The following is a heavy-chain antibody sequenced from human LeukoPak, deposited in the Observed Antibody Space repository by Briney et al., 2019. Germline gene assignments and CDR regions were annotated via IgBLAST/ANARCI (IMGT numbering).Heavy chain of an antibody. CDR2: ISGSGGST. V-gene: IGHV3-23*01. CDR3: AKGKVGSSGWLIFFDY. D-gene: IGHD6-19*01. Sequence: GGSLRLSRAASGFNFSRYAMSWACHPPGEGREWVSSISGSGGSTYYADSVKGRFTISRDNSKNTLYLQMNSLRAEDTAVYYYAKGKVGSSGWLIFFDYWGQGTLVTVSS. CDR1: GFNFSRYA. J-gene: IGHJ4*02.